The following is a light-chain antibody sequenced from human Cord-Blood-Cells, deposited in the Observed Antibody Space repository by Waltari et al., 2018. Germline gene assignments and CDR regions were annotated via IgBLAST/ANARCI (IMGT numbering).Light chain of an antibody. V-gene: IGLV3-19*01. CDR2: GKN. J-gene: IGLJ2*01. Sequence: SSELTQDPAVSVALGQTVRITCQGDSLRSYYASWYQQKPGKAPVLVIYGKNNRPAGIPDRFSGSSSGNTASWTITGAQAEDEADYYCNSRDSSGNHVVFGGGTKLTVL. CDR1: SLRSYY. CDR3: NSRDSSGNHVV.